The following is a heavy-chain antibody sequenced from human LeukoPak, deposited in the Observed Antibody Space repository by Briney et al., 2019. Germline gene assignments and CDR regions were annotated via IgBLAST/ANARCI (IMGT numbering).Heavy chain of an antibody. D-gene: IGHD3-22*01. J-gene: IGHJ3*02. V-gene: IGHV3-30*18. Sequence: GGSLRLSCAASGFTFSSYGMHWVRQAPGKGLEWVAVRSYDGSNKYYADSVKGRFTISRDNSKNTLYLQMNSLRAEDTAVYYCAKTYYYDSSGYRDAFDIWGQGTMVTVSS. CDR2: RSYDGSNK. CDR3: AKTYYYDSSGYRDAFDI. CDR1: GFTFSSYG.